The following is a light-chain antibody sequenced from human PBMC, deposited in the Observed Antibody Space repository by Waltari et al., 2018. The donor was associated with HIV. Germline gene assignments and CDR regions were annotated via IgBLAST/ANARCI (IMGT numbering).Light chain of an antibody. Sequence: YELTQPPSVSVAPGQTATITCGGDNIGYRSVHWYQQKAGQAPVLVFYDATDRPSGIPERVSGSKSGNTATLTISRVEAGDEADYYCQVWASNSAYVVFGGRTKLTVL. CDR2: DAT. CDR3: QVWASNSAYVV. CDR1: NIGYRS. J-gene: IGLJ2*01. V-gene: IGLV3-21*02.